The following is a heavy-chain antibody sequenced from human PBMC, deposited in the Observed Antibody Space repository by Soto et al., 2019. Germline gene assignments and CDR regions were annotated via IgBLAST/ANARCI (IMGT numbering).Heavy chain of an antibody. CDR2: INAGNGNT. CDR3: ARVRIPLIAVVGTRLGY. CDR1: GYTFTSYA. Sequence: ASVKVSCKASGYTFTSYAMHWVRQAPGQRLEWMGWINAGNGNTKYSQKFQGRVTITRDTSASTAYMELSSLRSEDTAVYYCARVRIPLIAVVGTRLGYWGQGTLVTVSS. D-gene: IGHD6-19*01. V-gene: IGHV1-3*01. J-gene: IGHJ4*02.